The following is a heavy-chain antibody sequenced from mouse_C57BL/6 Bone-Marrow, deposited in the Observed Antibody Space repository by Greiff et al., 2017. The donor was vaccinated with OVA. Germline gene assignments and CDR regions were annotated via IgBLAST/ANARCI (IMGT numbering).Heavy chain of an antibody. CDR3: ARTNWDGYYFDY. CDR1: GFTFSDYG. D-gene: IGHD4-1*01. V-gene: IGHV5-15*01. J-gene: IGHJ2*01. Sequence: EVQGVESGGGLVQPGGSLQLSCAASGFTFSDYGMAWVRQAPRKGPEWVAFISNLAYSIYYADTVTGRFTISRENAKNPLYLEMSSLRSEDTAMYYCARTNWDGYYFDYWGQGTTLTVSS. CDR2: ISNLAYSI.